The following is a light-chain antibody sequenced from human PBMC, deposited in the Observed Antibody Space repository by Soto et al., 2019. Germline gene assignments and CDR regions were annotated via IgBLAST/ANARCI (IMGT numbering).Light chain of an antibody. CDR3: QKYNSAPPLT. V-gene: IGKV1-27*01. Sequence: DIHMTQSPSSLSASVGDRVTITCRASQGISNKLDWYQQKPGKVPKLLIYAASTLQSGVPSRFSGSGSGTDFTLTISSLQPEDVATYYCQKYNSAPPLTFGGGTKVEIK. CDR2: AAS. J-gene: IGKJ4*01. CDR1: QGISNK.